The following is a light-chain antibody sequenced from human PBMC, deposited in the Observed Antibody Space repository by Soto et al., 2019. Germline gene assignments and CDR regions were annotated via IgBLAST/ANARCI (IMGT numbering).Light chain of an antibody. CDR2: LGS. CDR1: QSLRHSNRDNY. J-gene: IGKJ2*01. V-gene: IGKV2-28*01. CDR3: MQALRTPYT. Sequence: DIVMTQSPLSLHVTPGESASISCRSSQSLRHSNRDNYLDWFLQKPGQSPQLLIYLGSNRASGVPDRFSGSGSGTDFTLTISRVEAEDVGVYYCMQALRTPYTFGQGTKLEI.